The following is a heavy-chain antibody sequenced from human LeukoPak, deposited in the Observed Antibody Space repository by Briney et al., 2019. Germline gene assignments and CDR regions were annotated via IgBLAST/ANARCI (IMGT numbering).Heavy chain of an antibody. CDR1: GGSISSYY. Sequence: SETLSLTCTVSGGSISSYYWSWIRQPPGKGLEWIGYIYYSGSTSYNPSLKSRVTISVDTSKNQFSLKLSSVTAADTAVYYCARQDSSGYYNWFDPWGQGTLVTVSP. CDR2: IYYSGST. J-gene: IGHJ5*02. D-gene: IGHD3-22*01. CDR3: ARQDSSGYYNWFDP. V-gene: IGHV4-59*08.